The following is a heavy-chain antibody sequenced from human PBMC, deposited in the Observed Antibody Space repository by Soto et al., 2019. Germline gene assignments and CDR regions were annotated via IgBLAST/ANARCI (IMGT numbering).Heavy chain of an antibody. J-gene: IGHJ5*02. D-gene: IGHD4-17*01. CDR3: ARTVTSPWFDP. Sequence: QITLKESGPTLVKPTQTLTLTCTFSGFSLSTSGVGVGWIRQPPGKALEWLALIYWDDDKRYIPSLKTRLTITKDTSKNQVVLIMTNMDPVDTATYYCARTVTSPWFDPWGQGTLVTVSS. CDR1: GFSLSTSGVG. V-gene: IGHV2-5*02. CDR2: IYWDDDK.